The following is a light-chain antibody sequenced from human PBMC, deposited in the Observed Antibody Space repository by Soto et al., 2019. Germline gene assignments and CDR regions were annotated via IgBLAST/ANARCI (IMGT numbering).Light chain of an antibody. CDR2: TAS. J-gene: IGKJ1*01. CDR3: LQDNSVPWT. Sequence: AIQMTQSPSSLAASVGDTVTITCRASQDIRYDLGGYQQRPGEAPRLLIYTASKVYTGVPFRYSGSGSGTHFYLTVSSLEREDYATYYFLQDNSVPWTFGQ. CDR1: QDIRYD. V-gene: IGKV1-6*01.